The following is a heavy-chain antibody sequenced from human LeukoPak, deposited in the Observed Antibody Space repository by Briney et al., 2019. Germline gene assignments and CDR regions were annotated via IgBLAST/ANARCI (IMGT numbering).Heavy chain of an antibody. CDR3: ARGLTHYYDSSGYQYYFDY. Sequence: SETLSLTCTVSGGSISSYYWSWIRQPPGKGLEWIGYIYYSGSTNYNPSLKSRVTISVDTSKNQFSLKLSSVTAADTAVYYCARGLTHYYDSSGYQYYFDYWGQGTLVTVSS. J-gene: IGHJ4*02. V-gene: IGHV4-59*12. D-gene: IGHD3-22*01. CDR1: GGSISSYY. CDR2: IYYSGST.